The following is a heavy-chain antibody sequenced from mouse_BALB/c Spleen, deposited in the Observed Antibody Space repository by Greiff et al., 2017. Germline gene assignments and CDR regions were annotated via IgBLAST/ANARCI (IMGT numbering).Heavy chain of an antibody. CDR3: ERGGYGYYLAY. CDR2: ISPSNGRT. Sequence: VQLQQPGAELVKPGASVKLSCKASGYTFTSYWMHWVKQNPGQGLEWMGVISPSNGRTNYNEKFKSKATLTVDKSTSTVYMQLSSQTSEDTAVYYCERGGYGYYLAYWGQGTLVTVSA. D-gene: IGHD2-3*01. J-gene: IGHJ3*01. CDR1: GYTFTSYW. V-gene: IGHV1S81*02.